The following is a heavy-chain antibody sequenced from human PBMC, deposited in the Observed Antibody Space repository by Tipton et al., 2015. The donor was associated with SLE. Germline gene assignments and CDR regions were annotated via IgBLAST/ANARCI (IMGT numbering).Heavy chain of an antibody. CDR1: GYTFTSYA. Sequence: QSGPEVKKPGASVKVSCKASGYTFTSYAMHWVRQAPGQRLEWMGWINAGNGNTKYSQKFQGRVTITRDTSASTAYMELSSLRSEDTAVYYCARPITIFGVVSPFGYWGQGTLVTVSS. V-gene: IGHV1-3*01. J-gene: IGHJ4*02. D-gene: IGHD3-3*01. CDR3: ARPITIFGVVSPFGY. CDR2: INAGNGNT.